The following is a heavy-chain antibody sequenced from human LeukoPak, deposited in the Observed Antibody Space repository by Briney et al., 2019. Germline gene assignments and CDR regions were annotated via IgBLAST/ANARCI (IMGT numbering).Heavy chain of an antibody. Sequence: PSETLSLTCTVSGGSISSYYWSWIRQPPGKGLEWIGYIYYSGSTNYNPSLKSRVTISVDTSKNQFSLKLSSVTAADTAVYYCASSVGADLDYWGQGTLVTVSS. CDR1: GGSISSYY. V-gene: IGHV4-59*01. CDR3: ASSVGADLDY. D-gene: IGHD1-26*01. J-gene: IGHJ4*02. CDR2: IYYSGST.